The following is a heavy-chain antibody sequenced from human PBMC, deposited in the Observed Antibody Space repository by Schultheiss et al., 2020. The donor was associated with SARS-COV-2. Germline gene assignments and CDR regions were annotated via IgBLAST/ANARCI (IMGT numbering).Heavy chain of an antibody. J-gene: IGHJ5*02. CDR2: ISGSGGST. CDR3: TRNSTSSGWFDP. CDR1: GFTFSDYY. V-gene: IGHV3-23*01. D-gene: IGHD5-18*01. Sequence: GGSLRLSCAASGFTFSDYYMSWIRQAPGKGLEWVSAISGSGGSTYYADSVKGRFTISRDESRNTSYLQMNSLKIEDTAVYYCTRNSTSSGWFDPWGQGTLVTVSS.